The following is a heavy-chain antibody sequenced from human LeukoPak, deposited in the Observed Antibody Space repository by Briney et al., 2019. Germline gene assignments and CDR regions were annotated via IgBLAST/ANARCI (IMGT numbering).Heavy chain of an antibody. CDR2: VDPEDGKT. Sequence: ASVKISCKVSGYTFTDYYMHWVQQAPGKGLEWMGLVDPEDGKTIYAEKFQGRVTITAGTSTDTAYMELSSLRSEDTAVYYCATSSSNYGTYHDYWGQGTLVTVSS. V-gene: IGHV1-69-2*01. D-gene: IGHD4-11*01. CDR3: ATSSSNYGTYHDY. CDR1: GYTFTDYY. J-gene: IGHJ4*02.